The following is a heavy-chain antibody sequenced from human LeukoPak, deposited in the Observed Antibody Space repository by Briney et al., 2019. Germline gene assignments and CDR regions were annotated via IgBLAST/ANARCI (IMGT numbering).Heavy chain of an antibody. D-gene: IGHD6-13*01. Sequence: GGSLRLSCAASGFTFSSYAMHWVRQAPGKGLEWVAVISYDGSNKYYAGSVKGRFTISRDNAKNSLYLQMNSLRAEDTAVYYCARDRGIAAAPLPFDYWGQGTLVTVSS. J-gene: IGHJ4*02. CDR3: ARDRGIAAAPLPFDY. CDR2: ISYDGSNK. CDR1: GFTFSSYA. V-gene: IGHV3-30*07.